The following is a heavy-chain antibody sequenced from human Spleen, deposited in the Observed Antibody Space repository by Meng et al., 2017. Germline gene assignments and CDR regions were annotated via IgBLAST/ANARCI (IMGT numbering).Heavy chain of an antibody. CDR2: INHSGSN. V-gene: IGHV4-34*01. Sequence: SETLSLTCAVYGGSFSDYYWSWIRQPPGKGLEWIGEINHSGSNNYNPSLRGRVNMSVDKSKNQFLLRLSTVTASDTAMYYCARGGDYPPKTENDAFDIWGPGTMVTVSS. D-gene: IGHD4-11*01. J-gene: IGHJ3*02. CDR1: GGSFSDYY. CDR3: ARGGDYPPKTENDAFDI.